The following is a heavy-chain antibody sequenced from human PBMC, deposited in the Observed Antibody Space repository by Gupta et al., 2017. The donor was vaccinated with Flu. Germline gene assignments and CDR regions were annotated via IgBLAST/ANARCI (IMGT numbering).Heavy chain of an antibody. CDR3: ARDLEAGEDYYDSSGYSRLDY. V-gene: IGHV3-30-3*01. CDR2: ISYDGSNK. CDR1: GFTFSSCA. J-gene: IGHJ4*02. D-gene: IGHD3-22*01. Sequence: QVQLVESGGGVVQPGRSLRLSCAASGFTFSSCAMHWVRQAPGKGLEWVAVISYDGSNKYYADSVKGRFTISRDNSKNTLYLQMNSLRAEDTAVYYCARDLEAGEDYYDSSGYSRLDYWGQGTLVTVSS.